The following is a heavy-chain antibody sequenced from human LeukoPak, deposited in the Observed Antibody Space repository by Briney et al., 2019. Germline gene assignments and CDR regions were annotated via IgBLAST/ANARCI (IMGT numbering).Heavy chain of an antibody. CDR3: ARTPKSSGYGDYYYGMDV. CDR1: GFSFRSYS. V-gene: IGHV3-53*01. J-gene: IGHJ6*02. Sequence: GGSLRLSCAASGFSFRSYSMNWVRQAPGKGLEWVSLIYSGGSTYYADSVEGRFTISRDNSKNTLYLQMNSLRAEDTAVYYCARTPKSSGYGDYYYGMDVWGQGTTVTVSS. D-gene: IGHD3-22*01. CDR2: IYSGGST.